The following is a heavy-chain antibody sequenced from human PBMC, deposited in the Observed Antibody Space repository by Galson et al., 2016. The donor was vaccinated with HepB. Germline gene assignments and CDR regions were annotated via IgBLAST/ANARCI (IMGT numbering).Heavy chain of an antibody. J-gene: IGHJ5*02. CDR2: VYYSGST. Sequence: SETLSLTCTVSGDSISNTFYYWAWVRQPPGTRLEWIGSVYYSGSTYYNPSLKNRVTMSVDTSQNQFSLKLNSVTATDTAVYYCVRHGGAMGPQLLLTDRIWFDPWGQGTLVTVSS. V-gene: IGHV4-39*01. CDR1: GDSISNTFYY. CDR3: VRHGGAMGPQLLLTDRIWFDP. D-gene: IGHD4-11*01.